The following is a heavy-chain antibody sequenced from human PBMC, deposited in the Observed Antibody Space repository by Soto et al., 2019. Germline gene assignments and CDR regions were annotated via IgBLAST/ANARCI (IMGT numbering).Heavy chain of an antibody. CDR1: GGSISSSSYY. V-gene: IGHV4-39*01. CDR3: ARLPRGKPAAMRGMVDY. D-gene: IGHD2-2*01. Sequence: QLQLQESGPGLVKPSETLSLTCTVSGGSISSSSYYWGWIRQPPGKGLEWIGSIYYSGSTYYNPSLKSRVTISVDTSKNQFSLKLSSVTAADTAVYYCARLPRGKPAAMRGMVDYWGQGTLVTVSS. CDR2: IYYSGST. J-gene: IGHJ4*02.